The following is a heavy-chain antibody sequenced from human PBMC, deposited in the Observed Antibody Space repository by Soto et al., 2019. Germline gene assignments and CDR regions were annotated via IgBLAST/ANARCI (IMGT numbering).Heavy chain of an antibody. Sequence: EVQLVESGGGLVQPGGSLRLSCAASGFTFSSYSMNWVRQAPGKGLEWVSYISSSSSTINYADSVKGRFTISRDNAKNSLYLQMNSLRAEDTAVYYCARGLWGYMDVWGKGTTVTVSS. V-gene: IGHV3-48*01. CDR3: ARGLWGYMDV. CDR1: GFTFSSYS. CDR2: ISSSSSTI. D-gene: IGHD7-27*01. J-gene: IGHJ6*03.